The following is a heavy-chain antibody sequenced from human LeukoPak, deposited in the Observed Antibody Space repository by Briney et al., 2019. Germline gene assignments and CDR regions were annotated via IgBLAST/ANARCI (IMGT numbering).Heavy chain of an antibody. CDR3: ARCHYDSSGYYGVDY. CDR1: GFTFSSYS. Sequence: GGSLRLSCAASGFTFSSYSMNWVRQAPGKGLEWVSSISSSSYIYYADSVKGRFTISRDNAKSSLYLQMNSLRAEDTAVYYCARCHYDSSGYYGVDYWGQGTLVTVSS. J-gene: IGHJ4*02. V-gene: IGHV3-21*01. D-gene: IGHD3-22*01. CDR2: ISSSSYI.